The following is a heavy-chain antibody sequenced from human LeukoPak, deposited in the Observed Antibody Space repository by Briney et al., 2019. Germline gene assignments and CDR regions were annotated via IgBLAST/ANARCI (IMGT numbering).Heavy chain of an antibody. Sequence: GGSLRLSCAASGFTFSSYAMHWVRQSPGKGLEWVAVISYDGSNKYYADSVKGRFTISRDNSKNTLYLQMNSLRAEDTAVYYCARDGMTITIFGVVITTYYFDYWGQGTLVTVSS. CDR3: ARDGMTITIFGVVITTYYFDY. V-gene: IGHV3-30-3*01. CDR2: ISYDGSNK. D-gene: IGHD3-3*01. J-gene: IGHJ4*02. CDR1: GFTFSSYA.